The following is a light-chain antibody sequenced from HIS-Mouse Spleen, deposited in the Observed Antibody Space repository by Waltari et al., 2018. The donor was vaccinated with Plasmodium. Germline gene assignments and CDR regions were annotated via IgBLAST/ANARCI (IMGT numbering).Light chain of an antibody. Sequence: EIVMTQSPATLSVSPGERATLSCRASQSVSSNLAWYQQKPGQAPRLLISGASTRDTGIPARFSGSGSGTEFTLTISSLQSEDFAVYYCQQYNNWSFTFGPGTKVDIK. CDR1: QSVSSN. CDR2: GAS. J-gene: IGKJ3*01. V-gene: IGKV3-15*01. CDR3: QQYNNWSFT.